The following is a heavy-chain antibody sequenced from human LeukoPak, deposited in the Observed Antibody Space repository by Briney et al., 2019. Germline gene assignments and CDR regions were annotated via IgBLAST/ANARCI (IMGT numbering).Heavy chain of an antibody. J-gene: IGHJ3*01. CDR1: GYTFTDYY. Sequence: ASVKVSCKASGYTFTDYYMHWVRQAPGHGREWMGWVIPNSGGTNYAQKFQDRVTMTRDTSISTAYMDLSRLRSDVTAVYYCAKYSSRISGEAFDVWGQGTMVTVSS. D-gene: IGHD5-18*01. V-gene: IGHV1-2*02. CDR3: AKYSSRISGEAFDV. CDR2: VIPNSGGT.